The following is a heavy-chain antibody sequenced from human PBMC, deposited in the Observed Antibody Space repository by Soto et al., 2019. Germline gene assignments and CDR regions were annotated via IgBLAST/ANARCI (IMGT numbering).Heavy chain of an antibody. CDR1: GYSITSSTF. Sequence: SETLSLTCAVSGYSITSSTFWGWIRQPPGKGLEWIGSIHLGGTTYYDPSLKSRVTILLDTSRNEFSLKLSSVTAADTAVYYCARPRPNFGAVDSWGQGALVTVSS. CDR3: ARPRPNFGAVDS. V-gene: IGHV4-38-2*01. J-gene: IGHJ4*02. D-gene: IGHD3-10*01. CDR2: IHLGGTT.